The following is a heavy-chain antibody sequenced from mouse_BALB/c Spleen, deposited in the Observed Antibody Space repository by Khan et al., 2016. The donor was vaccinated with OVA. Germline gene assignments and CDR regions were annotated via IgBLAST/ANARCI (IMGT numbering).Heavy chain of an antibody. J-gene: IGHJ2*01. CDR3: VRTHER. Sequence: QVQLKQSGAELTRPGASVKMSCKASGYTFTNYKMHWVIQRPGQGLEWIGYINPSSGGTKYNQKFKDKATLTADKSSSTAYMQLSSLTSEDSAVYDCVRTHERWGQGTTLTVSS. CDR1: GYTFTNYK. CDR2: INPSSGGT. V-gene: IGHV1-4*01.